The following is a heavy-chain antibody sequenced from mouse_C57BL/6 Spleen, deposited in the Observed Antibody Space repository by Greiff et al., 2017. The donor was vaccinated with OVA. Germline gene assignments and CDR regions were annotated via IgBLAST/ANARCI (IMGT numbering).Heavy chain of an antibody. V-gene: IGHV8-5*01. CDR3: AQSITTVVAPTGFYFDY. CDR2: IWWNDDK. J-gene: IGHJ2*01. CDR1: GFSLRTSNMG. D-gene: IGHD1-1*01. Sequence: QVTLKVSGPGILQPSQTLSLTCSFSGFSLRTSNMGIGWIRQPSGKGLEWLAHIWWNDDKYYNPSLKSRLTISKDTSNNQVFLKITSVDTADTATYYCAQSITTVVAPTGFYFDYWGQGTTLTVSS.